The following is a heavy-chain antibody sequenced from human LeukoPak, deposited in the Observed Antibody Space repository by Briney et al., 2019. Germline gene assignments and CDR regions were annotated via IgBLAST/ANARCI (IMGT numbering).Heavy chain of an antibody. CDR3: ARSSVLWGGITSSSDTFDI. J-gene: IGHJ3*02. CDR1: GFSLSTSGVG. Sequence: SGPTLVKPTQTLTLTCSFSGFSLSTSGVGVGWSRQPPGKALEWLALIYWNDDKRYSPSLRSRLTITKDTSKNQVVLIMTNMDPVDTATYYCARSSVLWGGITSSSDTFDIWGQGTLVTVSS. V-gene: IGHV2-5*01. CDR2: IYWNDDK. D-gene: IGHD2-21*01.